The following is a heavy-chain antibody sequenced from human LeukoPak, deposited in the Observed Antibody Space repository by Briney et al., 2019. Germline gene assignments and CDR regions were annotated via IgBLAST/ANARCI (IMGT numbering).Heavy chain of an antibody. J-gene: IGHJ3*02. CDR3: ARPYDYLWGSYRNDAFEI. V-gene: IGHV1-2*02. Sequence: ASVKVSCKTSGYTFVGNHLHWVRQAPGQGPEWMGWINPNTGGTNYAQKFQGRVTMNRDTSISTVYMELTRLRFDDTAVYFCARPYDYLWGSYRNDAFEIWGQGTMVTVSS. CDR2: INPNTGGT. CDR1: GYTFVGNH. D-gene: IGHD3-16*02.